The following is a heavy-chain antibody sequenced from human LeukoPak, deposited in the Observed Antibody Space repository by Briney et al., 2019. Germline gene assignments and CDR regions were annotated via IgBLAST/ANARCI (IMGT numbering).Heavy chain of an antibody. CDR1: GGSISSGDYY. CDR2: IYYSGST. CDR3: ARGAVAGTIDY. Sequence: SQTLSLTCTVSGGSISSGDYYWSWIRQHPGKGLEWIGYIYYSGSTYYNPSLKSRVTISVDTSKNQFSLKLSSVTAADTAVYYCARGAVAGTIDYWGQGTLVTVSS. D-gene: IGHD6-19*01. J-gene: IGHJ4*02. V-gene: IGHV4-31*03.